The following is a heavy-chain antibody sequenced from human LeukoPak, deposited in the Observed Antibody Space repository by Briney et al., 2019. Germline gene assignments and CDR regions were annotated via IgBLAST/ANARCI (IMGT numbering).Heavy chain of an antibody. Sequence: GESLKISCKGSGYSFTSYWIGWVRQMPGKGLVWMGIIYPGDSDTRYSPSFQGQVTISVDKSISTAYLQWSSLKASDTAMYYCARHAVSKGNGMDVWGQGTTVTVSS. CDR1: GYSFTSYW. CDR3: ARHAVSKGNGMDV. D-gene: IGHD3-10*01. J-gene: IGHJ6*02. V-gene: IGHV5-51*01. CDR2: IYPGDSDT.